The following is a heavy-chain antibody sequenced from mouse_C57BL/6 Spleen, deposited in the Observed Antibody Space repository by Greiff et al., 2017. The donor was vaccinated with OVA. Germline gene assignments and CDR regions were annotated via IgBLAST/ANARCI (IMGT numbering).Heavy chain of an antibody. CDR1: GFNIKDDY. Sequence: EVKLVESGAELVRPGASVKLSCTASGFNIKDDYMHWVKQRPEQGLEWIGWIDPENGDTEYASKFQGKATITADTSSNTAYLQLSSLTSEDTAVYYCTTKGPYYDYHFDVWGTGTTVTVSS. J-gene: IGHJ1*03. CDR3: TTKGPYYDYHFDV. V-gene: IGHV14-4*01. CDR2: IDPENGDT. D-gene: IGHD2-4*01.